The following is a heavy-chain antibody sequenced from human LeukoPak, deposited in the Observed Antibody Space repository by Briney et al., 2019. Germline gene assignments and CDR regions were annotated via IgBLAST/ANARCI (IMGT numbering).Heavy chain of an antibody. CDR3: ARDGRGGSLDS. CDR1: GVTFSSYW. Sequence: WGSLRLSCADSGVTFSSYWMSWVRQAPGKGLEGVANIREDGSKKYYVDSVKGRFTISRDNAKNSLYLQMHSLRAEDTAMSYCARDGRGGSLDSWGQGTLVTVSS. J-gene: IGHJ4*02. D-gene: IGHD3-16*01. CDR2: IREDGSKK. V-gene: IGHV3-7*01.